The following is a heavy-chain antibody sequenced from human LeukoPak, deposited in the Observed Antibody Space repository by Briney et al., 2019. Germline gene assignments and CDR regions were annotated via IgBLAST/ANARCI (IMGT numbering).Heavy chain of an antibody. CDR3: AKDGVSAFDY. Sequence: SGGSLRLSCAASGFTFSSYGMHWVRQAPGKGLERVAFIRYDGSNKYYADSVKGRFTISRDNSKNTLYLQMNSLRAEDTAVYYCAKDGVSAFDYWGQGTLVTVSS. J-gene: IGHJ4*02. V-gene: IGHV3-30*02. CDR1: GFTFSSYG. D-gene: IGHD6-13*01. CDR2: IRYDGSNK.